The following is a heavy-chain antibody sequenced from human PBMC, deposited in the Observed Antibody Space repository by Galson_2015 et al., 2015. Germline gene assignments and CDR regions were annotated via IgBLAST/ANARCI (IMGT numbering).Heavy chain of an antibody. CDR3: AAHKDFRSGYPNWFDP. Sequence: SLRLSCAASGFTFSAYAMSWVRQAPGKGLEWVSAISATGGDTYYPDSVKGRFTISRDNSKNTLYLQMNRLRAEDTAVYYCAAHKDFRSGYPNWFDPWGQGTLVTVSS. CDR1: GFTFSAYA. D-gene: IGHD3-3*01. V-gene: IGHV3-23*01. CDR2: ISATGGDT. J-gene: IGHJ5*02.